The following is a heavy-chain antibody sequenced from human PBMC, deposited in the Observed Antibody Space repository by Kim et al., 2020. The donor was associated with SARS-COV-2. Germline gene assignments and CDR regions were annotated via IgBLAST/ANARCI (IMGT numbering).Heavy chain of an antibody. V-gene: IGHV3-74*01. Sequence: GGSLRLSCAASGFTFSSYWMHWVRQAPGKGLVWVSRINSDGSSTSYADSVKGRFTISRDNAKNTLYLQMNSLRAEDTAVYYCASSLLWFGELDAFDIWGQGTMVTVSS. CDR3: ASSLLWFGELDAFDI. D-gene: IGHD3-10*01. CDR2: INSDGSST. CDR1: GFTFSSYW. J-gene: IGHJ3*02.